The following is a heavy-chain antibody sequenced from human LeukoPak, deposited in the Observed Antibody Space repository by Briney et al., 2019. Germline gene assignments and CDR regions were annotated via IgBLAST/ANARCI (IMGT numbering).Heavy chain of an antibody. D-gene: IGHD3-22*01. Sequence: SETLSLTCAVYGGSFSGYYWSWIRQPPGKGLEWIGEINHSGSTNYNPSLKSRVTISVDTSKNQFSLKLSSVTAAITAVYYCARRLLGDSKKFGPWGQGTLVTVSS. CDR1: GGSFSGYY. J-gene: IGHJ5*02. V-gene: IGHV4-34*01. CDR3: ARRLLGDSKKFGP. CDR2: INHSGST.